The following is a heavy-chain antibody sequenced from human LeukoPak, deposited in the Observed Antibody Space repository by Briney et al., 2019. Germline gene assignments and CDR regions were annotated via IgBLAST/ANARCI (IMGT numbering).Heavy chain of an antibody. CDR2: ISADGGRT. Sequence: PGGSLRLSCAGSGFNFISYAMNWVRRSPGKGLELVSGISADGGRTYYADSVKGRFTISRDNSKNTLYLQMNSLRAEDTAMYYCVKDSLSGWSFDYWGQGTLVTVSS. D-gene: IGHD6-19*01. CDR3: VKDSLSGWSFDY. J-gene: IGHJ4*02. CDR1: GFNFISYA. V-gene: IGHV3-23*01.